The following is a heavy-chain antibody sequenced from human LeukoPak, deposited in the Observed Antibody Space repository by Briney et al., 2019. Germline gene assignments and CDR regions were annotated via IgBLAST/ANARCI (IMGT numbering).Heavy chain of an antibody. CDR1: GYTFTSYG. CDR2: INTNTGNP. D-gene: IGHD4-17*01. Sequence: ASVKVSCKASGYTFTSYGISWVRQAPGQGLEWMGWINTNTGNPTYAQGFTGRFVFSLDTSVSTAYLQISSLKAEDTAVYYCARNYGDYRVDYWGQGTLVTVSS. J-gene: IGHJ4*02. V-gene: IGHV7-4-1*02. CDR3: ARNYGDYRVDY.